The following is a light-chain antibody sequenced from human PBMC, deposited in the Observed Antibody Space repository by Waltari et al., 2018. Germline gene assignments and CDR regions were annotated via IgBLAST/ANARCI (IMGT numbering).Light chain of an antibody. J-gene: IGKJ2*01. Sequence: EVVLTQSPPTLSLSPGESATLSCRASQSLTKRYLAWYQQKPGQAPRLLIYGASSRAAGIPDRFSGSGSGTDFTLIISRLEPDDFAVYYCQQYGSSILYTFGQGTKLEIK. CDR1: QSLTKRY. CDR2: GAS. V-gene: IGKV3-20*01. CDR3: QQYGSSILYT.